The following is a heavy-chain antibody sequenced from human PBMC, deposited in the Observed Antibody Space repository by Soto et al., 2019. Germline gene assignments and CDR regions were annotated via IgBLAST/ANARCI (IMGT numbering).Heavy chain of an antibody. CDR3: AKVRGSSGWPVSVWDV. Sequence: EVQLLESGGGLVQPGGSLRLSCAASGFTFGSYAMTWVRQAPGKGLEWVSDISNSGDSTYYTDSVKGRFTISRDNXTIXLYLQMNSLRAEDTAVYYCAKVRGSSGWPVSVWDVWGQGTTVTVSS. CDR2: ISNSGDST. V-gene: IGHV3-23*01. CDR1: GFTFGSYA. D-gene: IGHD5-12*01. J-gene: IGHJ6*02.